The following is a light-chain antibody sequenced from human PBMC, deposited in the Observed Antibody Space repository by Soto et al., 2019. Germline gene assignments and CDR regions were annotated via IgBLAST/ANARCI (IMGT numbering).Light chain of an antibody. CDR3: QQYSAYPYT. J-gene: IGKJ2*01. CDR1: QSISNW. V-gene: IGKV1-5*03. CDR2: TAS. Sequence: DIKMTQSPSTLSASVGDRVTITCRASQSISNWLAWYQQKPGKAPNHLIYTASTLESGVPSRFSGSGSGTEFTLTIRSMPPHDFANYSCQQYSAYPYTFGQGTKVDIK.